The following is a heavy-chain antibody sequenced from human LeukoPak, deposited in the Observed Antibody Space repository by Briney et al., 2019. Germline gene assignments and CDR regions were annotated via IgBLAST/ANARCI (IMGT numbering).Heavy chain of an antibody. J-gene: IGHJ5*02. CDR3: ARGDYYDGGGRNWFDP. D-gene: IGHD3-16*01. V-gene: IGHV4-4*07. CDR2: IHTSWTT. Sequence: TSETLSLTCTASGGSMSDYYWSFIRQPAGKGLEWIGRIHTSWTTYFNPPLKSRVTMSVDTSKNQFSLRLTSMTAADTAVYFCARGDYYDGGGRNWFDPWGQGTLVTVSS. CDR1: GGSMSDYY.